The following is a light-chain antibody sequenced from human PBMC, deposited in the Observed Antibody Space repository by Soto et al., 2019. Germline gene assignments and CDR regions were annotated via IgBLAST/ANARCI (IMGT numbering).Light chain of an antibody. CDR1: QGISSY. Sequence: AIRMTQSPSSFSASTGDRFTITCRASQGISSYLAWYQQKPGKAPKLLIYAASSLQSGVPSRFSGSGSGTDFTLTISSLQPEDFATYYCQQSYSTPITFGQGTRREIK. CDR3: QQSYSTPIT. J-gene: IGKJ5*01. CDR2: AAS. V-gene: IGKV1-8*01.